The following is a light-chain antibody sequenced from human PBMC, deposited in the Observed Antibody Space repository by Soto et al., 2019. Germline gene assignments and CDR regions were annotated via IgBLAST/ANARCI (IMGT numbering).Light chain of an antibody. CDR2: GAS. Sequence: EIVLTQSPGTLSLSPGERATLSCRASQSVSSSYLAWYQQKPGQAPRLLIYGASGRATSIPARFSGSGSGTDFSLTISRLEPEDFAVYYCQQYGSSPPVTFGQGTRLEIK. CDR3: QQYGSSPPVT. CDR1: QSVSSSY. J-gene: IGKJ5*01. V-gene: IGKV3-20*01.